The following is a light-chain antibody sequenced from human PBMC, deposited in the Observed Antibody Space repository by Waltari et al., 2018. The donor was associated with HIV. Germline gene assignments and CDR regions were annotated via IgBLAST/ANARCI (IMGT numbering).Light chain of an antibody. J-gene: IGLJ2*01. CDR3: SSYTTFNTII. V-gene: IGLV2-14*03. Sequence: QSALTQPASMSGSPGQSITISCAGTGAEVGAYNYVAWYQKLPDTVPKLIIYDVASRPSGVSDRFSGSKSGNTASLTISGLQAEDAGDYYCSSYTTFNTIIFGGGTKLTVL. CDR2: DVA. CDR1: GAEVGAYNY.